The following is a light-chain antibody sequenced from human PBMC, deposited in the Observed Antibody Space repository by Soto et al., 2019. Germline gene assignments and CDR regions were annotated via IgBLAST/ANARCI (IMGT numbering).Light chain of an antibody. J-gene: IGLJ3*02. CDR1: SSDIGGYNH. Sequence: QSALTQPASVSGSPGQAITISCTGTSSDIGGYNHVSWYQQHPGKAPKLIISAVSNRPSGVSNRFSGSKSGNTASLTISGLHAEDEADYYCSSFTSTSTYVVFGGGTKLTVL. CDR3: SSFTSTSTYVV. CDR2: AVS. V-gene: IGLV2-14*01.